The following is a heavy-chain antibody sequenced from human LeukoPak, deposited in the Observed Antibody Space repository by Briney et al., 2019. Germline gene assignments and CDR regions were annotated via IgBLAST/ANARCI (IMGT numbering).Heavy chain of an antibody. Sequence: AGSLRLSCAASGFTFSNYAMSWVRQAPGKGLEWVSAITSIGGNTYYADSVKGRFTISRDNSKNTVFLQMNSLRAEDTAVYYCAKWGDYDVLTGYYVSDYWGQGTLVTVSS. CDR1: GFTFSNYA. CDR2: ITSIGGNT. D-gene: IGHD3-9*01. V-gene: IGHV3-23*01. CDR3: AKWGDYDVLTGYYVSDY. J-gene: IGHJ4*02.